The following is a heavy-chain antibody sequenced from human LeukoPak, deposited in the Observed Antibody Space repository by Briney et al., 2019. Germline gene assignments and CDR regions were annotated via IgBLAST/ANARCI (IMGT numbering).Heavy chain of an antibody. V-gene: IGHV3-30*18. CDR3: AKVGGLGYSPGY. D-gene: IGHD2-15*01. CDR1: GFTFSSYG. J-gene: IGHJ4*02. CDR2: ISYDGSNK. Sequence: PGGSLRLSCAASGFTFSSYGMHWVRQAPGKGLEWVAVISYDGSNKYHADSVKGRFTISRDNSKNTLYLQMNSLRAEDTAVYYCAKVGGLGYSPGYWGQGTLVTVSS.